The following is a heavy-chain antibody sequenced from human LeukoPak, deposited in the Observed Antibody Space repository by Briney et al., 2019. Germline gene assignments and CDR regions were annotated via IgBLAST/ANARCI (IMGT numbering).Heavy chain of an antibody. J-gene: IGHJ4*02. CDR1: GDSVSSNNAG. CDR2: TYYRSKWYN. V-gene: IGHV6-1*01. Sequence: SQTLSLTCAIPGDSVSSNNAGWTWIRQSPSRGLEWLGRTYYRSKWYNDYAVSVKSRITISPDTSNNQFSLQLNSVTPEDTAVYYCARAVAGRLDYWGQGTLVTVSS. D-gene: IGHD6-19*01. CDR3: ARAVAGRLDY.